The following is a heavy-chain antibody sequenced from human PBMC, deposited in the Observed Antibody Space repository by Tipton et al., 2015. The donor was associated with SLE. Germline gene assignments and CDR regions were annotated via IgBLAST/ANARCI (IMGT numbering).Heavy chain of an antibody. Sequence: QVQLVQSGAEVKKPGASVKVSCKASGYTFTSYGISWVRQAPGQGLEWMGWISAYNGNTNYAQKLQGRVTMTTDTSTSTAYMELSSLRSEDSAVYYCARGENEAYDILDAFDIWGQGTMVPVSS. J-gene: IGHJ3*02. CDR1: GYTFTSYG. CDR2: ISAYNGNT. V-gene: IGHV1-18*01. CDR3: ARGENEAYDILDAFDI. D-gene: IGHD3-22*01.